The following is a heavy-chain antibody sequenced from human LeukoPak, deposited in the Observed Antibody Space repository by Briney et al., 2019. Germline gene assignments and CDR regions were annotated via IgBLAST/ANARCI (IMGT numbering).Heavy chain of an antibody. CDR3: ATSSYTGFDY. V-gene: IGHV3-30-3*01. J-gene: IGHJ4*02. Sequence: GRSLRLSCAASGFTFSSYAMHWVRQAPGKGLEWVAVISYDGSNKYYADSVKGRFTISRDNSKNTLYPQMNSLRAEDTAVYYCATSSYTGFDYWGQGTLVTVSS. CDR2: ISYDGSNK. CDR1: GFTFSSYA. D-gene: IGHD2-2*02.